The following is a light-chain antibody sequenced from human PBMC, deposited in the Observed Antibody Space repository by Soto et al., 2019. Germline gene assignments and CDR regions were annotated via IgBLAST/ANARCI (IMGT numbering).Light chain of an antibody. CDR2: NVS. CDR1: SSDVGGYNS. V-gene: IGLV2-14*03. Sequence: QSALTQPASVSGSPGQSIAISCTGTSSDVGGYNSVSWYQQHPGNAPKLMIYNVSNRPSGVSDRFSGSKSGNTASLTISGLQAEDEADYYCSSYTSSNTYVFGTGTKVTVL. CDR3: SSYTSSNTYV. J-gene: IGLJ1*01.